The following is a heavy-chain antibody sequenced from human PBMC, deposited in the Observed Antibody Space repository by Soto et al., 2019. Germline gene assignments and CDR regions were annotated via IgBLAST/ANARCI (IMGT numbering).Heavy chain of an antibody. D-gene: IGHD3-3*01. Sequence: ASVKVSCKASGYTFTSYYMHWVRQAPGQGLEWMGIINPSGGSTSYAQKFQGRVTMTRDTSTSTVYMELSSLRSEDTAVYYCARDPLRFLEWLTTYYYGMDVWGQGTTVIVSS. CDR1: GYTFTSYY. V-gene: IGHV1-46*01. J-gene: IGHJ6*02. CDR3: ARDPLRFLEWLTTYYYGMDV. CDR2: INPSGGST.